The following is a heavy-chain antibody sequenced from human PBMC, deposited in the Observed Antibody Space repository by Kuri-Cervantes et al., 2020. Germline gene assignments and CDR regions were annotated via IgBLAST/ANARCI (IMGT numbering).Heavy chain of an antibody. D-gene: IGHD3-10*01. CDR1: GFTFDDYG. V-gene: IGHV4-34*01. J-gene: IGHJ4*02. Sequence: SCAASGFTFDDYGMSWVRQPPGKGLEWIGEINHSGSTNYNPSLKSRVTISVDTSKNQFSLKLSSVTAADTAVYYCARRTMVRGGTFDYWGQGTLVTVSS. CDR3: ARRTMVRGGTFDY. CDR2: INHSGST.